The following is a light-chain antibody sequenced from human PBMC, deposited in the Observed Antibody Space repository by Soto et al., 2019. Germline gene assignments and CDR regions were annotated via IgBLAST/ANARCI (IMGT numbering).Light chain of an antibody. CDR1: SSDVGGYNY. Sequence: QSALTQPASVSGSPGQSITISCTGTSSDVGGYNYVAWYQQHPGKAPKLLIYNVSNRPSGVSNRFSGSKSGSTASLTISGLQAEDEADYYCTSYTNRYTYVIGTGTQVTVL. CDR3: TSYTNRYTYV. V-gene: IGLV2-14*01. J-gene: IGLJ1*01. CDR2: NVS.